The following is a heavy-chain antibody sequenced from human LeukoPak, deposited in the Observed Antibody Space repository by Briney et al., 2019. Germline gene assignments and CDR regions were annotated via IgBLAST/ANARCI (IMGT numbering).Heavy chain of an antibody. D-gene: IGHD1-26*01. CDR1: GGSISSYY. V-gene: IGHV4-59*08. J-gene: IGHJ3*02. CDR3: ARQDSGTYLNPLDI. CDR2: IYYTGST. Sequence: SETLSLTCIVSGGSISSYYWSWIRQPPGKGLEWIGYIYYTGSTNYNPSLKSRVAISVDTSKNQLSLKLRSVTAADTAVYYCARQDSGTYLNPLDIWGQGTVVTVSS.